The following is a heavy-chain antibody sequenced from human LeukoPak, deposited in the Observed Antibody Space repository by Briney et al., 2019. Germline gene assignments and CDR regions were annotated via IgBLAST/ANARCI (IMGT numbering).Heavy chain of an antibody. CDR2: IIDTGST. Sequence: SETLSLTCVVYGESFSGYYWTWIRQPPGKGLEWIGEIIDTGSTKYNSSLKSRVTISVDTSKNEFSLNLTSVTAADTAVYYCARERNWFDPWGQGTLVTVSS. CDR3: ARERNWFDP. J-gene: IGHJ5*02. CDR1: GESFSGYY. V-gene: IGHV4-34*12.